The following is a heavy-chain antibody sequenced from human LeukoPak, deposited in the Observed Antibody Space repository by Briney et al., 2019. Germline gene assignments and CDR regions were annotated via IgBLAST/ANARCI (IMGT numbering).Heavy chain of an antibody. CDR3: ARDPGTLATYFDY. CDR2: IYSGGGT. V-gene: IGHV3-53*01. Sequence: GGSLRLSCAASGFTVSSNYMSWVRQAPGKGLEWVSVIYSGGGTYYADSVKGRFTISRDNSKNTLYLQMNSLRAEDTAIYYCARDPGTLATYFDYWGPGTLVTVSS. D-gene: IGHD6-13*01. CDR1: GFTVSSNY. J-gene: IGHJ4*02.